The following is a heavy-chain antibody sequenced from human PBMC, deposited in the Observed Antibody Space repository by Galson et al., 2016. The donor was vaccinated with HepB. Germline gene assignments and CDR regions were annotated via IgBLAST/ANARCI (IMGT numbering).Heavy chain of an antibody. V-gene: IGHV3-21*01. Sequence: SLRLSCAASGFTFSAYSMNWVRQAPGKGLEWVSSVGSDSTHIYYADSVKGRFTISRDNAEKSLYLQMESLRVEGTAIYYCASDMYNSGLWGQGTLVTVSS. CDR2: VGSDSTHI. D-gene: IGHD3-22*01. J-gene: IGHJ4*02. CDR1: GFTFSAYS. CDR3: ASDMYNSGL.